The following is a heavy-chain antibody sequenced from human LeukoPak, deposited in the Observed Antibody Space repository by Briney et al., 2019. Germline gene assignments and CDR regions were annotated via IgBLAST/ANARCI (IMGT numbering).Heavy chain of an antibody. CDR2: IYSGGST. D-gene: IGHD3-22*01. J-gene: IGHJ3*02. CDR3: AKSSGYIDAFDI. V-gene: IGHV3-53*01. Sequence: PGGSLRLPCAASGFTVSSNYMSWVRQAPGKGLGWGSVIYSGGSTFYADSVKGRFSISRGNSKNTVSLQMNSLRAEDTAVYYCAKSSGYIDAFDIWGQGTMVTVSS. CDR1: GFTVSSNY.